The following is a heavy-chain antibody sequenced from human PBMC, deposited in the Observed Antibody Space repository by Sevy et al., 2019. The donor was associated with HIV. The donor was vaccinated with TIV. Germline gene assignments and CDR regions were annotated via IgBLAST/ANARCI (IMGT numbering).Heavy chain of an antibody. CDR2: ISYDGSNK. V-gene: IGHV3-30*04. J-gene: IGHJ6*02. Sequence: GGSLRLSCAASGFTFSSYAMHWVRQAPGKGLEWVAVISYDGSNKYYADSVKGRFTISRDNSKNTLYLQMNSLRAEDTAAYYCARGDIVVVPAARSYYYYGMDVWGQGTTVTVSS. CDR1: GFTFSSYA. CDR3: ARGDIVVVPAARSYYYYGMDV. D-gene: IGHD2-2*01.